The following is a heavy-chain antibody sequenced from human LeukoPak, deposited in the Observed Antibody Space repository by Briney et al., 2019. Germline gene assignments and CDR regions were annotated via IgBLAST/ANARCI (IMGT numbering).Heavy chain of an antibody. V-gene: IGHV1-69*13. CDR2: IIPIFGTA. J-gene: IGHJ5*02. CDR1: GGTFSSYA. CDR3: ARDRPCSSTSCYGWFDP. D-gene: IGHD2-2*01. Sequence: SVKVSCKASGGTFSSYAISWVRQAPGQGLEWMGGIIPIFGTANYAQKFQGRVTITADESTSTAYMELSSLRSEDTAVYYCARDRPCSSTSCYGWFDPWGQGTLVTVSS.